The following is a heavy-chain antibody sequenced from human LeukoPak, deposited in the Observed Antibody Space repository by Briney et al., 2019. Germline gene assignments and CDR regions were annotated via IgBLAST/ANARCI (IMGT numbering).Heavy chain of an antibody. V-gene: IGHV3-23*01. CDR1: GFTFTNHI. CDR3: GKTTTGYSSGRYPGWPVDY. Sequence: GGSLRLSCAASGFTFTNHIISWVRRAPGKGLEWVSGIFGSGGSAHYADSVKGRFTISRDNSKNTVYLQMDSLRVEDTAVYYCGKTTTGYSSGRYPGWPVDYWGQGTLVTVSS. J-gene: IGHJ4*02. CDR2: IFGSGGSA. D-gene: IGHD6-19*01.